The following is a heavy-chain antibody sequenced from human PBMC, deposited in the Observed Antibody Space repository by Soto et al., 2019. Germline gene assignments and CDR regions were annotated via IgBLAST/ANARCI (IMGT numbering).Heavy chain of an antibody. CDR2: IIPIFGTA. CDR3: ARAPPIDYYDSSGYLGSPWGD. CDR1: GGTFSSYA. D-gene: IGHD3-22*01. V-gene: IGHV1-69*13. J-gene: IGHJ4*02. Sequence: SVKVSYTASGGTFSSYASSWVRQAPGQGLECMGGIIPIFGTANYAQKFQGRVTITADESTSTAYMELSSLRSEDTAVYYCARAPPIDYYDSSGYLGSPWGDWGQGTLVTVSS.